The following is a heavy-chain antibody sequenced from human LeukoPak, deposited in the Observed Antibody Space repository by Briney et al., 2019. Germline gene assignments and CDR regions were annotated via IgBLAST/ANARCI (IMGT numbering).Heavy chain of an antibody. J-gene: IGHJ4*02. CDR3: AKDTSTISVSGTCFDY. CDR1: GFTFSSYP. CDR2: ISSNGGST. V-gene: IGHV3-64*01. Sequence: GGSLRLSCAASGFTFSSYPMHWVRQAPGKGLEYVSGISSNGGSTYYANSVKGRFTISRDNSKNTLYLQMNSLRAEDTAVYYCAKDTSTISVSGTCFDYWGQGTLVTVSS. D-gene: IGHD6-19*01.